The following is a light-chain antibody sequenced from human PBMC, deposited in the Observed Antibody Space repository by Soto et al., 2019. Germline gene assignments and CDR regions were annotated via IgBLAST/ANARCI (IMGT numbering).Light chain of an antibody. Sequence: EIVLTQSPGTLSLSPGERATLSCRASQSVSSNYLGWYQQKPGQAPRLLIYGASTRATGVPDRFSGTGSGTDFALTISRLETDDSAVYYCQQYGGSPFTFGPGTKVDIK. CDR1: QSVSSNY. V-gene: IGKV3-20*01. CDR2: GAS. J-gene: IGKJ3*01. CDR3: QQYGGSPFT.